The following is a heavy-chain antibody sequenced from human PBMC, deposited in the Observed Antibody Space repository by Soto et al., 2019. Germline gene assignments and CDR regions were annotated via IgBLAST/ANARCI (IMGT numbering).Heavy chain of an antibody. D-gene: IGHD2-15*01. CDR2: IYYSGST. J-gene: IGHJ6*02. V-gene: IGHV4-59*01. CDR3: ARDRGGHRWYPPYYYYYGMDV. CDR1: GGSISSYY. Sequence: QVQLQESGPGLVKPSETLSLTCTVSGGSISSYYWSWIRQPPGKGLEWIGYIYYSGSTNYNPSLKSRVTISVDTSKNQFSLKLSSVTAADTAVYYCARDRGGHRWYPPYYYYYGMDVWGQGTTVTVSS.